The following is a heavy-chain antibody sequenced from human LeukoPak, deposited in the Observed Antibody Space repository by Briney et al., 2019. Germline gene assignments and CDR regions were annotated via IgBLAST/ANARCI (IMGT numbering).Heavy chain of an antibody. V-gene: IGHV3-21*01. J-gene: IGHJ4*02. CDR1: RFTFSSYS. CDR3: ARLHYDFVWGIFDY. D-gene: IGHD3-16*01. CDR2: ISSSSSYI. Sequence: GGSLRLSCAASRFTFSSYSMNWVRQAPGKGLEWVSSISSSSSYIYYADSVKGRFTISRDNAKNSLYLQMNSLRAEDTAVYYCARLHYDFVWGIFDYWGQGTLVTVSS.